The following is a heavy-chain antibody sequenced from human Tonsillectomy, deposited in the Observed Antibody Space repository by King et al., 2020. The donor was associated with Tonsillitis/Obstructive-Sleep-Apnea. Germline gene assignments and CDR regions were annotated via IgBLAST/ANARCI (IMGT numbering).Heavy chain of an antibody. Sequence: VQLQQWGAGLLKPSETLSLTCAVYGGSFSGYYWSWIRQPPGKGLEWIGEINHSGSTNYNPSLKSRVTISVDTSKNQFSLKLSSVTAADTAVYYCARGQIDFWSGYWTRNWFDPWGQGTLVTVSS. CDR1: GGSFSGYY. CDR2: INHSGST. CDR3: ARGQIDFWSGYWTRNWFDP. J-gene: IGHJ5*02. D-gene: IGHD3-3*01. V-gene: IGHV4-34*01.